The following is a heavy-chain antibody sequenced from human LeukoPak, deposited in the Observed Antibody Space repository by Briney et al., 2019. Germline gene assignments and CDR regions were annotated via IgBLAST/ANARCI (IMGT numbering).Heavy chain of an antibody. V-gene: IGHV3-23*01. CDR1: GFTFSSYT. Sequence: HPGGSLRLSCAASGFTFSSYTMSWVRQAPGKGLEWVSSIPASGGSTYYADSVKGRFTISRDNAKNFLYLQMNSLRAEDMALYYCAKAASYDILTGYYYFDYWGQGTLVTVSS. CDR2: IPASGGST. D-gene: IGHD3-9*01. J-gene: IGHJ4*02. CDR3: AKAASYDILTGYYYFDY.